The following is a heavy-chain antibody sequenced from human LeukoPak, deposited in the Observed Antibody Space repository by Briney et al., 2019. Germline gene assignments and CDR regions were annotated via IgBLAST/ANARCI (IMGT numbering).Heavy chain of an antibody. CDR3: VRVPY. V-gene: IGHV3-74*01. CDR1: GFTFSGYY. Sequence: GGSLRLSXAASGFTFSGYYIHWVRQAPGKGLVWVSRINSDGTGTTYADSVKGRFTISRDNAKNTLFLQMNSLRAEDTAVYYCVRVPYWGQGTLVTVSS. J-gene: IGHJ4*02. CDR2: INSDGTGT.